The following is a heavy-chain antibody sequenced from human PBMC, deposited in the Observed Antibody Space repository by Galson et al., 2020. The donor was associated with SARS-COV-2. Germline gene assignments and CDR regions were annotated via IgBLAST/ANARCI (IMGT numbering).Heavy chain of an antibody. CDR1: GFTFSSYA. CDR2: ISGTGGST. CDR3: AKVVYVIVVVPALDY. Sequence: GGSLRLSCAASGFTFSSYAMSWVRQAPGKGLEWVSAISGTGGSTYYADSVKGRFTISRDNSKNTLYLQMNSLRAEDTAVYYCAKVVYVIVVVPALDYRGQGTLVTVSS. D-gene: IGHD2-2*01. V-gene: IGHV3-23*01. J-gene: IGHJ4*02.